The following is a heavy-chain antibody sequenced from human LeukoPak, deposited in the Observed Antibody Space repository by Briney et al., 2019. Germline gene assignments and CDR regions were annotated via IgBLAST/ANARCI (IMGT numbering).Heavy chain of an antibody. V-gene: IGHV4-39*01. Sequence: SETLSLTCTVSGGSISSSSYYWGWIRQPPGKGLEWIGSIYYSGSTYYNPSLKSRVTISVDTSKNQFSLKLSSVTAADTAVYYCARAKGRIAAAGTIRVGYYYYGMDVWGQGTTVTVSS. CDR2: IYYSGST. CDR1: GGSISSSSYY. CDR3: ARAKGRIAAAGTIRVGYYYYGMDV. J-gene: IGHJ6*02. D-gene: IGHD6-13*01.